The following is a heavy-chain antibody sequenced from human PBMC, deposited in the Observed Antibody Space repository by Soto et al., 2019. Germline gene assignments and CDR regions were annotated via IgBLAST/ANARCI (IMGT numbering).Heavy chain of an antibody. V-gene: IGHV3-74*01. CDR3: AREMATIPFDY. D-gene: IGHD5-12*01. Sequence: PGGSLRLSCAASGFTFSSYWMHWVRQAPGKGLVWVSRINSDGSSTSYADSVKGRFTISRDNSKNTLYLQMNSLRAEDTAVYYCAREMATIPFDYWGQGTLVTVSS. CDR2: INSDGSST. J-gene: IGHJ4*02. CDR1: GFTFSSYW.